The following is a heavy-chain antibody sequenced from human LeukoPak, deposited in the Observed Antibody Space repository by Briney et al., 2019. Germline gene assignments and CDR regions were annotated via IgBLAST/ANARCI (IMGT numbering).Heavy chain of an antibody. Sequence: ASETLSLTCTVSGGSISSYYWSWIRQPPGKGLEWIGYIYYSGSTNYNPPLKSRVTISVDTSKNQFSLKLSSVTAADTAVYYCAEGRSGWDAFDIWGQGTMVTVSS. CDR1: GGSISSYY. CDR2: IYYSGST. D-gene: IGHD3-22*01. V-gene: IGHV4-59*01. CDR3: AEGRSGWDAFDI. J-gene: IGHJ3*02.